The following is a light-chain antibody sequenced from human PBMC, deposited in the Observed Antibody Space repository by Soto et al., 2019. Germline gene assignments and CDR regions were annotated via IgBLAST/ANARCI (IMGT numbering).Light chain of an antibody. CDR2: DAS. V-gene: IGKV1-5*01. J-gene: IGKJ1*01. Sequence: IQMTQSPSTLSASVGDRVTITCRASQSTSSWLAWYQQKPGKAPKLLIYDASSLESGVPSRFSGSGSGTEFTLTISSLQPDDFATYYCQQYNSYSQTFGQGTKVDIK. CDR1: QSTSSW. CDR3: QQYNSYSQT.